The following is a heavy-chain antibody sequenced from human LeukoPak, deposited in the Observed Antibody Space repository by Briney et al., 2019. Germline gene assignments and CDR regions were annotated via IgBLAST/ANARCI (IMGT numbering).Heavy chain of an antibody. Sequence: SETLSLTCTVSGASISSSYWSWIRQTPGTGLEWIAYLHYNGRTDYNPSLKSRVATSVDTANNRFFLKLSSVTAADTAVYYCARGFFDSRGYSNAFDIWGRGTMVTASS. CDR3: ARGFFDSRGYSNAFDI. D-gene: IGHD3-22*01. CDR2: LHYNGRT. J-gene: IGHJ3*02. CDR1: GASISSSY. V-gene: IGHV4-59*08.